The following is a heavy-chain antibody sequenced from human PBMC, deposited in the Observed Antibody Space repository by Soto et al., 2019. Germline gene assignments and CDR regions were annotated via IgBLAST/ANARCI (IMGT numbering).Heavy chain of an antibody. CDR3: ARGLTAARLGFGYYYYGMDV. Sequence: SVKVSCKASGGTFSSYAISWVRQAPGQGLEWMGGTIPIFGTANYAQKFQGRVTITADESTSTAYMELSSLRSEDTAVYYCARGLTAARLGFGYYYYGMDVWGQGTTVTVSS. V-gene: IGHV1-69*13. D-gene: IGHD6-6*01. CDR2: TIPIFGTA. CDR1: GGTFSSYA. J-gene: IGHJ6*02.